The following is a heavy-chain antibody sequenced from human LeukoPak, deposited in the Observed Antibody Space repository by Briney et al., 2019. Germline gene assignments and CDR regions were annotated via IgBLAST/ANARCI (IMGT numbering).Heavy chain of an antibody. D-gene: IGHD3-22*01. CDR3: ARVGLLQYYYDSSAPSPDAFDI. CDR2: MNPNSGNT. CDR1: GYTFTSYD. J-gene: IGHJ3*02. Sequence: ASVKVSCKASGYTFTSYDINWVRQATGQGLEWMGWMNPNSGNTGYAQKFQGRVTMTRNTSISTAYMELSSLRSEDTAVYYCARVGLLQYYYDSSAPSPDAFDIWGQGTMVTVSS. V-gene: IGHV1-8*01.